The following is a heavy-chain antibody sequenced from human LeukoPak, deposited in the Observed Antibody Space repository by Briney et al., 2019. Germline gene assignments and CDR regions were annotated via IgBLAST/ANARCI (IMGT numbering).Heavy chain of an antibody. CDR3: AKDPYDSSYFDY. CDR1: GXTFSSYA. V-gene: IGHV3-23*01. J-gene: IGHJ4*02. Sequence: GGSLRLSCAASGXTFSSYAMSWVRQAPGKGLEWVSAISGSGGSTYYADSVKGRFTISRDNSKNTLYLQMNSLRAEDTAVYYCAKDPYDSSYFDYWGQGTLVTVSS. CDR2: ISGSGGST. D-gene: IGHD3-22*01.